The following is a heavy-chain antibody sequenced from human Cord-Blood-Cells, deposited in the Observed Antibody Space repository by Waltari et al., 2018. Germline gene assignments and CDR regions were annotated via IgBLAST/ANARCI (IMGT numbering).Heavy chain of an antibody. CDR2: INHSGST. V-gene: IGHV4-34*01. J-gene: IGHJ4*02. CDR1: GGSFSGYS. CDR3: ARGRLLWFGELDY. D-gene: IGHD3-10*01. Sequence: QVQLQQWGAGLLKPSETLSLTCAVYGGSFSGYSWSWIRQPPGKGLEWIGEINHSGSTNYNPSLKSRVTISVDTSKNQFSLKLSSVTAADTAVYYCARGRLLWFGELDYWGQGTLVTVSS.